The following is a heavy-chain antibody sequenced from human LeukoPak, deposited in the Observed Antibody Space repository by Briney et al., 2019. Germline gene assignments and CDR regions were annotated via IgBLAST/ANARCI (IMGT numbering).Heavy chain of an antibody. D-gene: IGHD3-22*01. CDR2: INSYGINT. J-gene: IGHJ5*02. CDR1: GFTFSNYW. CDR3: ARDLGQYYDTSDNWFDP. Sequence: GGSLRLCCAASGFTFSNYWMHWVRQAPGKGLVWVSRINSYGINTSYADSVKGRFNISRDNAKNTLNLQMNSLRAEDTAVYYCARDLGQYYDTSDNWFDPWGQGTLVTVSS. V-gene: IGHV3-74*01.